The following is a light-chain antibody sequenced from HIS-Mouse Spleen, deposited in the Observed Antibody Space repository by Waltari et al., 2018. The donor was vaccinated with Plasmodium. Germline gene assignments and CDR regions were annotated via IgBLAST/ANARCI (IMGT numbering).Light chain of an antibody. CDR1: ELPKKY. CDR3: YSTDSSGNHRV. V-gene: IGLV3-10*01. Sequence: SSELTQPPSVSVSPGQTARITCSGTELPKKYAYWYTQKSGKAPVLVIYEDSKRPTGIPERFSGSSSGTMATLTISGAQVEDEADYYCYSTDSSGNHRVFGGGTKLTVL. CDR2: EDS. J-gene: IGLJ3*02.